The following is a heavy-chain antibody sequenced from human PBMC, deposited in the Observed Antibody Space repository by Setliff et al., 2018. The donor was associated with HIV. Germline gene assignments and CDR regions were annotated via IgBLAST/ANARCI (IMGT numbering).Heavy chain of an antibody. V-gene: IGHV4-39*01. CDR2: INYRGNT. CDR1: GGSISTSRYY. Sequence: SETLSLTCTVSGGSISTSRYYWGWIRHPPGKGLEWIGSINYRGNTYYNPSLTSRAAIFVDTSKNQISLKLSSVTAADTAVYYCASLNGSESPYIYYYYMDVWGKGTTVTVSS. CDR3: ASLNGSESPYIYYYYMDV. J-gene: IGHJ6*03. D-gene: IGHD3-10*01.